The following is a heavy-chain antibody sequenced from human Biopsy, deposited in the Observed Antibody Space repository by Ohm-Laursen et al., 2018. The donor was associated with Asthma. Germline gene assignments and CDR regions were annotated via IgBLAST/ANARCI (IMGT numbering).Heavy chain of an antibody. CDR3: ARDQGDFWFFDL. D-gene: IGHD3-16*01. CDR2: IIPIVGTT. V-gene: IGHV1-69*13. J-gene: IGHJ2*01. CDR1: GGTFSSDA. Sequence: SVKVSCKASGGTFSSDAIGWVRQALGQGLEWMGGIIPIVGTTAYAQKFQGRVTITADEATSTAYMELSSLRSEDTAVYYCARDQGDFWFFDLWGRGSLVTVSS.